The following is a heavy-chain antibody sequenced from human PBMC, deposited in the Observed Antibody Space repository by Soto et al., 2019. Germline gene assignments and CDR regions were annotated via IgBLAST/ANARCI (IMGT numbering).Heavy chain of an antibody. J-gene: IGHJ4*02. CDR2: IYWNDDK. CDR3: AHTPLDVYGSSHQGFDY. D-gene: IGHD3-10*01. CDR1: GFSLSTSGVG. Sequence: QITLKESGPTLVKPTQTLTLTCTFSGFSLSTSGVGVGWIRQPPGKALEWLALIYWNDDKCYSPSLKSRLTITKDTSKNQVVLTMTNMDPVDTATYYCAHTPLDVYGSSHQGFDYWGQGTLVTVSS. V-gene: IGHV2-5*01.